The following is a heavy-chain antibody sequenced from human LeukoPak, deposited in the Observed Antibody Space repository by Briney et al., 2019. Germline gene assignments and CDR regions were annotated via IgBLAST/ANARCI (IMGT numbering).Heavy chain of an antibody. V-gene: IGHV1-2*02. CDR1: GYTFTGYY. CDR3: ARDEGAKIAFAI. D-gene: IGHD1-26*01. J-gene: IGHJ3*02. Sequence: GASVKVSFKASGYTFTGYYMHWVRQAPGQGLEWMGWINPNSGGTNYAQKFQGRVTITADSSTSTAYMELSSLRSEDTAVYFCARDEGAKIAFAIWGQGTMVTVSS. CDR2: INPNSGGT.